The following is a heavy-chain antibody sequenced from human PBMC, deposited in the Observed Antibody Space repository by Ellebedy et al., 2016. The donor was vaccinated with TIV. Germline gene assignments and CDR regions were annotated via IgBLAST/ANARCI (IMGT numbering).Heavy chain of an antibody. CDR3: ARGLRGPFDY. J-gene: IGHJ4*02. Sequence: MPGGSLRLSCTVSGGSISSYYWSWIRQSPGKGLEWIGYIYFSGGTNYNHSLNSRVTISLDRSKNQYSLKLSSVTAADTAVYYCARGLRGPFDYWGQGTLVTVSS. V-gene: IGHV4-59*01. CDR1: GGSISSYY. CDR2: IYFSGGT.